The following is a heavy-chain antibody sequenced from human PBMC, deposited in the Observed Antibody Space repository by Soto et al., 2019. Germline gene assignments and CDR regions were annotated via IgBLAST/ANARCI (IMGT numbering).Heavy chain of an antibody. CDR1: GYSCTGYW. D-gene: IGHD1-1*01. CDR2: IDPSDSYT. J-gene: IGHJ6*02. CDR3: PRHIGQLGTYYYYYGMDV. V-gene: IGHV5-10-1*03. Sequence: EVQLVQSGSEVKKPGESLRISCKGSGYSCTGYWISWVRQMSGKGLEWMGRIDPSDSYTNYSPSFQGHVTISADKSISTAYLQWSSLKASDTAMYYCPRHIGQLGTYYYYYGMDVWGQGTTVTVSS.